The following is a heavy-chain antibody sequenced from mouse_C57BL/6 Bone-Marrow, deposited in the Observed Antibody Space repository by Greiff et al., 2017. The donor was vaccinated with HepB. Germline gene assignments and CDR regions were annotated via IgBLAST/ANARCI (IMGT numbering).Heavy chain of an antibody. CDR1: GFTFSSYG. V-gene: IGHV5-6*01. CDR3: ARQDGYYWFAY. J-gene: IGHJ3*01. Sequence: QGVESGGDLVKPGGSLKLSCAASGFTFSSYGMSWVRQTPDKRLEWVATISSGGSYTYYPDSVKGRFTISRDNAKNTLYLQMSSLKSEDTAMYYCARQDGYYWFAYWGQGTLVTVSA. D-gene: IGHD2-3*01. CDR2: ISSGGSYT.